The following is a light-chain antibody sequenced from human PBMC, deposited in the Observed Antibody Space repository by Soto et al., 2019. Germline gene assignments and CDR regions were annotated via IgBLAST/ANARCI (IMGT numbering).Light chain of an antibody. Sequence: QSVLTQPPSASGTPGQRVTMSCSGGSSNIGNSAVNWYQQLPGTAPKLLIYSTNQRPSGVPDRFSGSKSGTSASLAVNGLQSEDEADYYCAAWDDRLNHWLFGVGTKLTVL. CDR1: SSNIGNSA. CDR3: AAWDDRLNHWL. J-gene: IGLJ3*02. CDR2: STN. V-gene: IGLV1-44*01.